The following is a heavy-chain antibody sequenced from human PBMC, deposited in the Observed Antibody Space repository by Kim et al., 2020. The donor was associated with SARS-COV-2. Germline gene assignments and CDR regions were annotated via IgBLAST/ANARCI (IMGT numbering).Heavy chain of an antibody. V-gene: IGHV4-59*01. CDR1: GGSISSYY. J-gene: IGHJ4*02. Sequence: SETLSLTCTVSGGSISSYYWSWIRQPPGKGLEWIGYIYYSGSTNYNPSLKSRVTISVDTSKNQFSLKLSSVTAADTAVYYCARMEVATVRRSHNYFDYWGQGTLVTVSS. CDR2: IYYSGST. D-gene: IGHD5-12*01. CDR3: ARMEVATVRRSHNYFDY.